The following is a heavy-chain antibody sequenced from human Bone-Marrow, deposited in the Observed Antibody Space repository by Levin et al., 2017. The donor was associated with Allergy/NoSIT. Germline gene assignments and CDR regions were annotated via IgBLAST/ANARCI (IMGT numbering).Heavy chain of an antibody. V-gene: IGHV3-7*01. CDR1: GFTFSSYW. CDR2: IKQDGIEK. D-gene: IGHD5/OR15-5a*01. CDR3: ARGSSDIYVGSFDR. J-gene: IGHJ5*02. Sequence: GGSLRLSCAASGFTFSSYWMTWVRQAPGKGLEWVANIKQDGIEKHYVDSVKGRFTISRHNAKNSLYLEVNSLRAEDTAVFFCARGSSDIYVGSFDRWGQGTLVTVS.